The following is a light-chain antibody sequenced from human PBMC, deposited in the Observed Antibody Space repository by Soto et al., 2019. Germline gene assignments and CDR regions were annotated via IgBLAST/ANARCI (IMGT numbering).Light chain of an antibody. CDR3: HQFGSPPQWT. Sequence: VLTQSPGTLSLSPGERATLSCRASQSVSSSYLAWYEQKPGQAPRLRIYGASSRATGIPDRVRGSGSGADFTPTISKLEPEDFAVYYCHQFGSPPQWTFGQGTTV. CDR1: QSVSSSY. J-gene: IGKJ1*01. CDR2: GAS. V-gene: IGKV3-20*01.